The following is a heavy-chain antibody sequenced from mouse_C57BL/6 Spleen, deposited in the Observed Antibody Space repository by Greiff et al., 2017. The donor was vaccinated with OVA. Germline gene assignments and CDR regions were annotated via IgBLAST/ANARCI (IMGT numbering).Heavy chain of an antibody. D-gene: IGHD2-4*01. CDR3: ARRVCDYDDAMDY. V-gene: IGHV1-55*01. CDR1: GYTFTSYW. Sequence: QVQLQQPGAELVKPGASVKMSCKASGYTFTSYWITWVKQRPGQGLEWIGDIYPGSGSTNYNEKFKSKATLTVDTSSSTAYMQLSSLTSEDSAVYYCARRVCDYDDAMDYWGQGTTVTVSS. CDR2: IYPGSGST. J-gene: IGHJ4*01.